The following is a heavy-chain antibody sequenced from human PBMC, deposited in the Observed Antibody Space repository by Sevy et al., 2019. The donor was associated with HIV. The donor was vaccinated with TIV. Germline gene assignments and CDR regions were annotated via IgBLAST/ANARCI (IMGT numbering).Heavy chain of an antibody. Sequence: GGSLRLPCVASGFTFSKYSMSWVRQTPGKGLEWVSTLSFACGRINYADSVKGRFTMSRDDSRNTFYLQMDSLRAEDTAIYYCAREGCSKPHDYWGQGTLVTVSS. J-gene: IGHJ4*02. D-gene: IGHD2-2*01. CDR1: GFTFSKYS. CDR3: AREGCSKPHDY. V-gene: IGHV3-23*01. CDR2: LSFACGRI.